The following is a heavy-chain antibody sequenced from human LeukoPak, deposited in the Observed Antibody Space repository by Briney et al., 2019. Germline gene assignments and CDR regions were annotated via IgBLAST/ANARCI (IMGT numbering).Heavy chain of an antibody. CDR3: ANSWYYYDSSGLPKADAFDR. J-gene: IGHJ3*01. V-gene: IGHV4-38-2*02. CDR1: GGSISSGAY. Sequence: PSETLSLTXTVSGGSISSGAYWGWVRQPPGKGLEWIATIYRTGSTYYNPSLESRVTISIDTSKNQFSLKLNSVTAADTAVYYCANSWYYYDSSGLPKADAFDRWGQGKLVTVSS. CDR2: IYRTGST. D-gene: IGHD3-22*01.